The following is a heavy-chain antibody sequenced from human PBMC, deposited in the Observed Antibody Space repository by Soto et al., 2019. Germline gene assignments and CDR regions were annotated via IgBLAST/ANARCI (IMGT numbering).Heavy chain of an antibody. CDR3: AKGRSSGWYYFDY. CDR1: GFTFSSYG. J-gene: IGHJ4*02. CDR2: ISYDGSNK. D-gene: IGHD6-19*01. V-gene: IGHV3-30*18. Sequence: GSLRLSCAASGFTFSSYGVHWVRQAPGKGLEWVAVISYDGSNKYYADSVKGRFTISRDNSKNTLYLQMNSLRAEDTAVYYCAKGRSSGWYYFDYWGQGTLVTVSS.